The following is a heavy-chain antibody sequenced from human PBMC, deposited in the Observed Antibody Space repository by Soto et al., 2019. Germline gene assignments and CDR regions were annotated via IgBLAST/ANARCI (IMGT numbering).Heavy chain of an antibody. CDR1: GGSISSGDYY. CDR2: MFYVGAT. V-gene: IGHV4-30-4*01. J-gene: IGHJ5*02. Sequence: QVQLQESGPGLVAPSQTLSLTCSVSGGSISSGDYYWSWIRQPPGKGLEWIGYMFYVGATYYNPSLKTRFTISVDTYKKQFSLTLSSVTAPDTAVYHCARVVRFCSIPSGRGRTWFGPWGQGTLVTV. D-gene: IGHD2-2*01. CDR3: ARVVRFCSIPSGRGRTWFGP.